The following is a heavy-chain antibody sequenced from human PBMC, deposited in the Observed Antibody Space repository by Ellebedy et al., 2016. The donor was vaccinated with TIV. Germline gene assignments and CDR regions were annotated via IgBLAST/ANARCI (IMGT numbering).Heavy chain of an antibody. D-gene: IGHD3-3*01. CDR1: CVAIRTYY. V-gene: IGHV4-59*01. Sequence: MPSETLSLTCTVSCVAIRTYYWSWIRQPPGKEMECIGYIFHSGSTNDNPSLKSRVAIAVDTSKNQFSLRLTSVTAAATAVYYCARGNRDSGSGYHPSFYYGLDVWGQGTTVTVSS. CDR3: ARGNRDSGSGYHPSFYYGLDV. J-gene: IGHJ6*02. CDR2: IFHSGST.